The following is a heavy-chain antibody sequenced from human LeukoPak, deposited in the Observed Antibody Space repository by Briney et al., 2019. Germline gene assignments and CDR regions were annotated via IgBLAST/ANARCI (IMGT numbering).Heavy chain of an antibody. V-gene: IGHV3-23*01. J-gene: IGHJ4*02. CDR3: ASIGCSGGSCYPPFDY. CDR2: ISGSGGST. Sequence: GGSLRLSCAASGFTFSSYAMSWVRQAPGKGLEWVSAISGSGGSTYYADSVKGRFTISRDNSKNTLYLQMNSLRAEDTAVYYCASIGCSGGSCYPPFDYWGQGTLVTVSS. CDR1: GFTFSSYA. D-gene: IGHD2-15*01.